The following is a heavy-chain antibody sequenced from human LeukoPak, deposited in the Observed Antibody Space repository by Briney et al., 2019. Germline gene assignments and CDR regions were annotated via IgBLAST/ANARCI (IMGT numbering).Heavy chain of an antibody. Sequence: ASVKVSCRASGYTFTGYYMHWVRQAPGQGLEWMGWINPNSGGTNYAQKFQGRVTMTRDTSISTACMELSRLRSDDTAVYYCAREKTLRYSSSWYNYYYMDVWGKGTTVTVSS. CDR2: INPNSGGT. J-gene: IGHJ6*03. CDR3: AREKTLRYSSSWYNYYYMDV. V-gene: IGHV1-2*02. D-gene: IGHD6-13*01. CDR1: GYTFTGYY.